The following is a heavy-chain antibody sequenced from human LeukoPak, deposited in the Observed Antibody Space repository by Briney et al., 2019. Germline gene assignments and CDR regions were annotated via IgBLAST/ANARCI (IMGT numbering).Heavy chain of an antibody. CDR2: IHPDGSTT. D-gene: IGHD1-1*01. J-gene: IGHJ4*02. V-gene: IGHV3-74*01. Sequence: GGSLRLSCAASGFTFSSHWMHWVRQVPGKGLVWVSRIHPDGSTTTYADSVKGRFTISRDNAKNTLHLQMNSLRAEDTAVYYCTRDETLYGTGPHLGDWGQGTLVTVSS. CDR1: GFTFSSHW. CDR3: TRDETLYGTGPHLGD.